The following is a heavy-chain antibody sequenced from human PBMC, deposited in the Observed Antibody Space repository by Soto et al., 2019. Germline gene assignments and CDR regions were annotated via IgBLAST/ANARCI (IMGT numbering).Heavy chain of an antibody. CDR3: ARDGYNWNDHYYGMDV. CDR2: TYYRSKWYN. CDR1: GDSVSSNSAA. J-gene: IGHJ6*02. D-gene: IGHD1-1*01. V-gene: IGHV6-1*01. Sequence: SQTLSLTCAISGDSVSSNSAAWNWIRQSPSRGLEWLGRTYYRSKWYNDYAVSVKSRITINPDTSKNQFSLQLNSVTPEDTAVYYCARDGYNWNDHYYGMDVWGQGTTVTVSS.